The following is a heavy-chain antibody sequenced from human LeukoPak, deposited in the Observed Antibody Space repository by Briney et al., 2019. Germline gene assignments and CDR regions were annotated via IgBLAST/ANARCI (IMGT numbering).Heavy chain of an antibody. V-gene: IGHV4-30-4*01. CDR2: IYYLGTT. CDR1: GGSISSGDYY. J-gene: IGHJ4*02. D-gene: IGHD6-13*01. CDR3: ARLARSSWYNDY. Sequence: SETLSLTCTVSGGSISSGDYYWSWIRQPPGKGLDWIGYIYYLGTTYHNPSLKSRLTISVDTSNNQFSLKLSSVTAADTAVYYCARLARSSWYNDYWGQGTLVTVSS.